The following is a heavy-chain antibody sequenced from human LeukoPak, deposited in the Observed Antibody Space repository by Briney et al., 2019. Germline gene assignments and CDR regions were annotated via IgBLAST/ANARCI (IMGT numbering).Heavy chain of an antibody. CDR3: ATFYDSSGYYHDY. V-gene: IGHV4-31*03. D-gene: IGHD3-22*01. Sequence: SETLSLTCTVSGGSISSGGYYWSWIRQHPGKGLEWIGYIYYSGGTYYTPSLKSRVTISVDTSKNQFSLKLSSVTAADTAVYYCATFYDSSGYYHDYWGQGTLVTVSS. CDR1: GGSISSGGYY. CDR2: IYYSGGT. J-gene: IGHJ4*02.